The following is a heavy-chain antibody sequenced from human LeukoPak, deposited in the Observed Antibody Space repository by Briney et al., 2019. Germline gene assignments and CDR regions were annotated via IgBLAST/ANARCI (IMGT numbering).Heavy chain of an antibody. J-gene: IGHJ6*03. CDR2: MNPNSGNT. CDR1: GYTFTSYD. V-gene: IGHV1-8*01. D-gene: IGHD3-3*01. CDR3: ARGGYYDFWSGYYPYYYYYYMDV. Sequence: GASVKVSCKAPGYTFTSYDINWVRQATGQGLEWMGWMNPNSGNTGYAQKFQGRVTMTRNTSISTAYMELSSLRSEDTAVYYCARGGYYDFWSGYYPYYYYYYMDVWGKGTTVTVSS.